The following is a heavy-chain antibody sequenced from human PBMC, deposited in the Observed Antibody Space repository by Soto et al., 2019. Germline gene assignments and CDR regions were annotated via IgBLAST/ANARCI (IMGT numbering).Heavy chain of an antibody. CDR3: AKDGGREGYFGNWFDP. CDR2: IIPIFGTT. Sequence: QVQLVQSGAELKKPGSSVKVSCKASGGTFSNYAITWVRQAPGQGLEWLGRIIPIFGTTDYAQKFQGRVTITADESTTXAYMELSSLRSDATAVYYCAKDGGREGYFGNWFDPWGQGTLVTVSS. J-gene: IGHJ5*02. V-gene: IGHV1-69*15. CDR1: GGTFSNYA. D-gene: IGHD2-15*01.